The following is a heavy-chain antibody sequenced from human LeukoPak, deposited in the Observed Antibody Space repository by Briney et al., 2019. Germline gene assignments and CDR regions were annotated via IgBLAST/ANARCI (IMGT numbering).Heavy chain of an antibody. D-gene: IGHD1-1*01. CDR3: ARTTQGGILDY. Sequence: PSETLSLTCTVSGGSISSSSYYWGWIRQPPGKGLEWIGSIYYSGSTYYNPSLKSRVTISVDTSKNQFSLKLSSVTAADTAVYYCARTTQGGILDYWGQGTLVTVSS. V-gene: IGHV4-39*01. CDR1: GGSISSSSYY. CDR2: IYYSGST. J-gene: IGHJ4*02.